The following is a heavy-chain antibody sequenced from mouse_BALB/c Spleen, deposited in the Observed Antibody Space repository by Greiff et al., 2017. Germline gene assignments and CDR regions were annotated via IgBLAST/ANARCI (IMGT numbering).Heavy chain of an antibody. CDR3: GRRGIYYDYDGDAMDY. D-gene: IGHD2-4*01. V-gene: IGHV1-37*01. Sequence: EVQLQQSGPGLVKPGASVKISCKASGYSFTGYFMNWVKQSHGKSLEWIGRINPYNGDTFYNQKFKGKGTLTVDKSSSTAHMELLSLTSEDSAVYYCGRRGIYYDYDGDAMDYWGQGTSVTVSS. CDR2: INPYNGDT. CDR1: GYSFTGYF. J-gene: IGHJ4*01.